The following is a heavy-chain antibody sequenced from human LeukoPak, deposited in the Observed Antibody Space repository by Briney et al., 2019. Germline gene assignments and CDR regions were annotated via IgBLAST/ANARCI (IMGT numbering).Heavy chain of an antibody. J-gene: IGHJ4*02. V-gene: IGHV5-51*01. CDR3: ARPKTGSSDGGYFDY. Sequence: GESLKISCKGSGYSFTSYWIGWVRQMPGKGLEWMGIIYPGDSDTRYSPSLQGQVTISADKSIGTAYLQWNSLKASDTAMYYCARPKTGSSDGGYFDYWGQGTQVTVSS. CDR2: IYPGDSDT. D-gene: IGHD6-25*01. CDR1: GYSFTSYW.